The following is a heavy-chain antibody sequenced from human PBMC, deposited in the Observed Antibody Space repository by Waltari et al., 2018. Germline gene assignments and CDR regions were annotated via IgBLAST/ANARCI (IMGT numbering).Heavy chain of an antibody. D-gene: IGHD6-13*01. Sequence: VQLQQWGAGLLKPSETLSLTCAVXXGSFSGYYXSXIRQPPGKGLEWIGEINHSGSTNYNPSLKSRVTISVDTSKNQFSLKXSSVTAADTAVYYXARGRSSRYYYXYYMDVWGKGTTVXXXS. V-gene: IGHV4-34*01. J-gene: IGHJ6*03. CDR2: INHSGST. CDR3: ARGRSSRYYYXYYMDV. CDR1: XGSFSGYY.